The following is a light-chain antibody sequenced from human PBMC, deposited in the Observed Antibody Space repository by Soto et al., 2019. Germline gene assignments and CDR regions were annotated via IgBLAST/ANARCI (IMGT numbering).Light chain of an antibody. J-gene: IGKJ1*01. CDR3: QQYSNTPQS. Sequence: DIVMTQSPDSLAVSLGERATINCKSSQSVLYSSNNKNYLAWYQQKPGQPPRLLIYWASTRESGVPDRFSGSGSATDFTLTISSLQAEDVAVYYCQQYSNTPQSFGQGTKVEIK. CDR2: WAS. CDR1: QSVLYSSNNKNY. V-gene: IGKV4-1*01.